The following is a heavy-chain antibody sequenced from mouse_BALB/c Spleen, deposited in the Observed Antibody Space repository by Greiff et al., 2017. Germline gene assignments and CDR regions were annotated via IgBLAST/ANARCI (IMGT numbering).Heavy chain of an antibody. D-gene: IGHD2-4*01. CDR3: ARWDRDYDDAMDY. Sequence: EVKLVESGPSLVKPSQTLSLTCSVTGDSITSGYWNWIRKFPGNKLEYMGYISYSGSTYYNPSLKSRISITRDTSKNQYYLQLNAVTTEDTATYYCARWDRDYDDAMDYWGQGTSVTVSS. CDR1: GDSITSGY. J-gene: IGHJ4*01. V-gene: IGHV3-8*02. CDR2: ISYSGST.